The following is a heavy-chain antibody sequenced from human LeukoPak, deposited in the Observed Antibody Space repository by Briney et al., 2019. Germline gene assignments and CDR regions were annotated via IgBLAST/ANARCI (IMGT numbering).Heavy chain of an antibody. J-gene: IGHJ6*03. D-gene: IGHD2-2*01. Sequence: GGSLRLSCAASGFTFSSYAMHWVRQAPGKGLEWVAVISYDGSNKYYADSVKGRFTISRDNSKNTLYLQMNSLRAEDTAVYYCARDGEDIVVVPAAIKPLRYYYYYMDVWGKGTTVTVSS. V-gene: IGHV3-30-3*01. CDR3: ARDGEDIVVVPAAIKPLRYYYYYMDV. CDR2: ISYDGSNK. CDR1: GFTFSSYA.